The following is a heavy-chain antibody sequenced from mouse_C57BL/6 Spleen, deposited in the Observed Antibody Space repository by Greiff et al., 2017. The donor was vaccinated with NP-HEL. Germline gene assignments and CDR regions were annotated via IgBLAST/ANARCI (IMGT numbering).Heavy chain of an antibody. J-gene: IGHJ4*01. CDR2: ISYDGSN. D-gene: IGHD1-1*01. Sequence: EVKLMESGPGLVKPSQSLSLTCSVTGYSITSGYYWNWIRQFPGNKLEWMGYISYDGSNNYNPSLKNRISITRDTSKNQFFLNLNSVTTEDTATYYCARVPIYYYGSSTYYAMDYWGQGTSVTVSS. CDR3: ARVPIYYYGSSTYYAMDY. V-gene: IGHV3-6*01. CDR1: GYSITSGYY.